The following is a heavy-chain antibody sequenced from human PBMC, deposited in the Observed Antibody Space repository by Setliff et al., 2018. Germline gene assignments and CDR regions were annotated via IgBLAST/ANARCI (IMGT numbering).Heavy chain of an antibody. D-gene: IGHD6-13*01. Sequence: ASVKVSCKASGYTFTSYGISWVRQAPGQGLEWMGIINPSGGSTSYAQKFQGRVTMTRDTSTSTVYMELSSLRSEDTAVYYCARGAAAGRNWLDPWGQGTLVTVSS. CDR3: ARGAAAGRNWLDP. CDR2: INPSGGST. V-gene: IGHV1-46*01. CDR1: GYTFTSYG. J-gene: IGHJ5*02.